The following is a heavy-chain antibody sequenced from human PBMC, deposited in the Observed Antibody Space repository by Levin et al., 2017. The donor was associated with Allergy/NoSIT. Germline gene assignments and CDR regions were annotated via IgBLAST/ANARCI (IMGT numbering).Heavy chain of an antibody. D-gene: IGHD2-21*01. Sequence: SETLSLTCAVSGGSISSSNWWNWVRQPPGKGLEWIGETYHSGSTNYNPSLKRRVTISVDKSKNQFSLNLSSVTAADTAVYYCARVSRGLGGDRGLDVWGQGTTVTVSS. V-gene: IGHV4-4*02. J-gene: IGHJ6*02. CDR3: ARVSRGLGGDRGLDV. CDR2: TYHSGST. CDR1: GGSISSSNW.